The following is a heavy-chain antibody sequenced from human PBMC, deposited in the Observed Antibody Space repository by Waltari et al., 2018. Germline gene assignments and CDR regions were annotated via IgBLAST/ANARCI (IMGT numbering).Heavy chain of an antibody. CDR1: GGSISSYY. J-gene: IGHJ4*02. Sequence: QVQLQESGPGLVTPSETLSLTCSVSGGSISSYYWRWLRQPPGKGLEWIGYIDDSGTTNYNPSHKSRVTMSVDTSKNQFSLNLRSVTAADAAVYYCARGAGQWLPPGYWGQGILVTVSS. CDR3: ARGAGQWLPPGY. V-gene: IGHV4-59*12. CDR2: IDDSGTT. D-gene: IGHD6-19*01.